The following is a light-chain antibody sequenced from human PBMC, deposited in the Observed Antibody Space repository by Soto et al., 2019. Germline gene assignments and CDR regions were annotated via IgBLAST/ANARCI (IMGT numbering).Light chain of an antibody. Sequence: QSVLAQPPSVSAAAGQKVTISCSGSSSNIGNNYVSWYQQLPGTAPKVLIYENNKRPSGIPDRFSGSKSGTSATLDIAGLQIGDEADYKCGKWDTSLSAYVCATGTKVTVL. V-gene: IGLV1-51*02. CDR3: GKWDTSLSAYV. CDR2: ENN. J-gene: IGLJ1*01. CDR1: SSNIGNNY.